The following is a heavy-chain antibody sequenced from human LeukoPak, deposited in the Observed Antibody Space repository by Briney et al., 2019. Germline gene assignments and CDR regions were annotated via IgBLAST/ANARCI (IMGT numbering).Heavy chain of an antibody. V-gene: IGHV2-5*02. CDR1: GLSLSTSGGG. CDR2: IYWDDDK. D-gene: IGHD3-22*01. J-gene: IGHJ1*01. Sequence: ESGPTLVNPTQTLTLTCTFSGLSLSTSGGGVGWIRQPPGKALERLALIYWDDDKRYSPSLKSRLTLNKHTTKNQVVLTMTNMHPVDTATYYCAHSNWYYYDSSGYSPQDYFQHWGQGTLVTVSS. CDR3: AHSNWYYYDSSGYSPQDYFQH.